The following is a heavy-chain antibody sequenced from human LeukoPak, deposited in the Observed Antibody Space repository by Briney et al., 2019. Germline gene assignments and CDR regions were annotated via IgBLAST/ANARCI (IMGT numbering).Heavy chain of an antibody. CDR1: GGSISSYY. V-gene: IGHV4-59*01. Sequence: PSETLSLTCTVSGGSISSYYWSWIRQPPGKGLEWIGYIYYSGSTNYNPSLKSRVTISVDTSKNQFSLKLSCVAAADTAVYYCARGVLYGSGSYSDFDYWGQGTLVTVSS. CDR3: ARGVLYGSGSYSDFDY. J-gene: IGHJ4*02. CDR2: IYYSGST. D-gene: IGHD3-10*01.